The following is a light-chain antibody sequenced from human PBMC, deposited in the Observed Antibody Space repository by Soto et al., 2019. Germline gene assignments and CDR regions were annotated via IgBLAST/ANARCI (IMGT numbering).Light chain of an antibody. CDR3: AAWDDSLNGPV. J-gene: IGLJ2*01. CDR1: SSNIGRNT. Sequence: QSVVTQPPSASGTPGQRVTISCFGSSSNIGRNTVNWYQQLPGTAPKLLIYSNDRRPSGVPDRFSGSKSGTSASLAISGLQSEDEADYYCAAWDDSLNGPVFGGGTKVTVL. CDR2: SND. V-gene: IGLV1-44*01.